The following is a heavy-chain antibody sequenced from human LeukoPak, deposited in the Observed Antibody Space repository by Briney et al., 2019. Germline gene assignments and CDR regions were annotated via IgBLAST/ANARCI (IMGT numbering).Heavy chain of an antibody. J-gene: IGHJ4*02. Sequence: GGSLRLSCAASGFTVSSNYMSWVRQAPGKGLEWVSVIYSGGSTYYADSVKGRFTISRDNSKNSLYLQMNSLRAEDTAVYYCAKVLLAVAGTSYWGQGTLVTVSS. CDR2: IYSGGST. CDR3: AKVLLAVAGTSY. CDR1: GFTVSSNY. D-gene: IGHD6-19*01. V-gene: IGHV3-53*01.